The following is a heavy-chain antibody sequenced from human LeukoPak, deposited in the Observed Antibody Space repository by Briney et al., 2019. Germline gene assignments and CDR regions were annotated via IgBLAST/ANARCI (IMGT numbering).Heavy chain of an antibody. CDR2: IYNDETT. CDR3: VALYEF. CDR1: GFAISGNY. D-gene: IGHD2-8*01. Sequence: GGSLRLSCAPSGFAISGNYMSWVRQAPGKGLEWVSIIYNDETTSYADSVKGRFTISRDTSKNTLYLQMNDLGAEDTAIYYCVALYEFWGQGTLVTVSS. V-gene: IGHV3-66*01. J-gene: IGHJ1*01.